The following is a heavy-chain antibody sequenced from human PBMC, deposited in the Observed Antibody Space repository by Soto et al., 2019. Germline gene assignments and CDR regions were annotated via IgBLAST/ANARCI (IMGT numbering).Heavy chain of an antibody. CDR2: IFPKFGTT. CDR1: GDTDTNYV. Sequence: QVQLVQSGAEVKKPGSSVKVSCKASGDTDTNYVISWVRQAPGQGLEWVGGIFPKFGTTYSAQKLQDRLTITADESTSTVYMQLSSLRLDDTAVYYCEAEMTFGKLSVVWGQGTTVTVSS. D-gene: IGHD3-16*02. J-gene: IGHJ6*02. CDR3: EAEMTFGKLSVV. V-gene: IGHV1-69*01.